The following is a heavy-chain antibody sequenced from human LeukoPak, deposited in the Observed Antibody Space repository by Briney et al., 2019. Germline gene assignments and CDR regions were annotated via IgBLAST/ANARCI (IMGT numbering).Heavy chain of an antibody. J-gene: IGHJ3*02. D-gene: IGHD6-13*01. Sequence: SETLSLTCTVSGGSISSHYWSWIRQPAGKGLEWIGRIYTSGSTNYNPSLKSRVTMSVDTSKNQFSLKLSSVTAADTAVYYCARDQALLAAAAGLDAFDIWGQGTMVTVSS. V-gene: IGHV4-4*07. CDR3: ARDQALLAAAAGLDAFDI. CDR2: IYTSGST. CDR1: GGSISSHY.